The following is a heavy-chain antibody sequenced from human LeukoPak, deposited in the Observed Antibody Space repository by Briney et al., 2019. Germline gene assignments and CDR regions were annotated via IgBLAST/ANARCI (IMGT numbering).Heavy chain of an antibody. CDR2: IYYSGST. CDR3: ARNEATGLQRTPYYHSYVDV. V-gene: IGHV4-39*01. D-gene: IGHD5-24*01. J-gene: IGHJ6*03. CDR1: GGSITNNAYY. Sequence: SETLSLTCTVSGGSITNNAYYWAWIRQPPGKGLEWIGSIYYSGSTHYNPSLKSRLTISVDTSKNQFSLKLSSVTAADTAVYYCARNEATGLQRTPYYHSYVDVWGKGTTVTVSS.